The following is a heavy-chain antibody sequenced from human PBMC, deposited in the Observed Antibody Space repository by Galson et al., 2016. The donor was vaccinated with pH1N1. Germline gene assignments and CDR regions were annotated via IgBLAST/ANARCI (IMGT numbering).Heavy chain of an antibody. CDR1: GYTFTSYD. Sequence: SVKVSCKASGYTFTSYDINWVRQATGQGLEWMGWMNPNSGNTGYAQKFRGRVTMTRNTSVRTAYMELSSLRSEDTAVSYCARSGDYVDYWGQGTLVTVSS. D-gene: IGHD4-17*01. V-gene: IGHV1-8*02. J-gene: IGHJ4*02. CDR2: MNPNSGNT. CDR3: ARSGDYVDY.